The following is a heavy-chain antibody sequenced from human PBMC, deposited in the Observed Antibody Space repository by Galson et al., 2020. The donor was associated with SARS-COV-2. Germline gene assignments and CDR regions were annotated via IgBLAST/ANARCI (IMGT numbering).Heavy chain of an antibody. CDR1: GFTFRGYW. CDR2: INRDGTQE. D-gene: IGHD6-19*01. J-gene: IGHJ4*02. V-gene: IGHV3-7*03. Sequence: GGSLRLSCTASGFTFRGYWMTWVRQPPGRGLEWVAYINRDGTQEDYVDSARGRFTISRDNVESSVYLQMNSLRAEDTALYYCAKDIGYSSGFADYWGQGTLGTVSS. CDR3: AKDIGYSSGFADY.